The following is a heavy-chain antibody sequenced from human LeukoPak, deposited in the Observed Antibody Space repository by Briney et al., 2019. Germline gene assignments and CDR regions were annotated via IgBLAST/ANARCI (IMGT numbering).Heavy chain of an antibody. Sequence: GASVKVSCKASGYTFTGYYIHWVRQAPGQGLEWMGRIIPNSGGTNYAQKFQARVTMTRGTSISTAYMELSRLRSDDTAVYSCARSPPNGWYRAGSQDVWGQGTMVVVSS. CDR1: GYTFTGYY. CDR2: IIPNSGGT. V-gene: IGHV1-2*06. J-gene: IGHJ3*01. CDR3: ARSPPNGWYRAGSQDV. D-gene: IGHD6-19*01.